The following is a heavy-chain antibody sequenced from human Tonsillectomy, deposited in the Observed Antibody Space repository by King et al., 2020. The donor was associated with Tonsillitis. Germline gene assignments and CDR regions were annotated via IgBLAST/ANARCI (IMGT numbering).Heavy chain of an antibody. CDR1: GFTFSSYG. D-gene: IGHD6-19*01. CDR3: AKEQWLVHVDY. J-gene: IGHJ4*02. V-gene: IGHV3-30*18. CDR2: ISYDGSDK. Sequence: VQLVESGGGVVQPGRSLRLSCAASGFTFSSYGMHWVRQAPGKGLEWVAVISYDGSDKYFADSVKGRFTISRDNSKNTLYLQMNSLRAEDTAVYYCAKEQWLVHVDYWGQGTLVTVSS.